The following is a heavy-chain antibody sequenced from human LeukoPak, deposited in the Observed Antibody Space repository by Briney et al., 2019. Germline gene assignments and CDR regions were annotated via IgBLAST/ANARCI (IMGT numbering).Heavy chain of an antibody. J-gene: IGHJ4*02. CDR3: AKALCSGGTCYRFVY. V-gene: IGHV3-23*01. Sequence: GGSLIHSCAASGFTLSSYPMSWVRQAPGKGLEWVSAISGSGGSTYSADSVKGRFTISRDNSKNTLYLQMNSLRAEDTAVYYCAKALCSGGTCYRFVYWGQGTLVTVSS. CDR1: GFTLSSYP. CDR2: ISGSGGST. D-gene: IGHD2-15*01.